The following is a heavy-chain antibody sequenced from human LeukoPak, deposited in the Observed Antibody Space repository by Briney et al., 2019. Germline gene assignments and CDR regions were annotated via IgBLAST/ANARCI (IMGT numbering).Heavy chain of an antibody. V-gene: IGHV4-34*01. Sequence: PSETLSLTCAVYGGSFSGYYRSWIRQPPGKGLEWIGEINHSGSTNYNPSLKSRVTISVDTSKNQFSLKLCSVTAADTAVYYCARGVTAGIAAALGYWGQGTLVTVSS. CDR3: ARGVTAGIAAALGY. CDR2: INHSGST. CDR1: GGSFSGYY. J-gene: IGHJ4*02. D-gene: IGHD6-13*01.